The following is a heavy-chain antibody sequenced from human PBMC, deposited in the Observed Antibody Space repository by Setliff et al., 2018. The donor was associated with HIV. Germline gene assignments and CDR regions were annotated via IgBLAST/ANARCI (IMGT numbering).Heavy chain of an antibody. Sequence: ASVKVSCKASGYTFTDHYMHWVRQAPGHGLEWMGRITPNSGGTNYARKFQDRVTMARDTSISTAYMELSRLTSDDTAVYDCARDTENVFISGHRYFDYWGPGTLVTVSS. CDR3: ARDTENVFISGHRYFDY. CDR2: ITPNSGGT. J-gene: IGHJ4*02. D-gene: IGHD6-19*01. CDR1: GYTFTDHY. V-gene: IGHV1-2*06.